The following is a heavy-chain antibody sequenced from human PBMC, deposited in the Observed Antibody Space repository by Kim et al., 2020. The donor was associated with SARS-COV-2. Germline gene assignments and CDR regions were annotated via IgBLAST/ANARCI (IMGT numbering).Heavy chain of an antibody. CDR3: TTQVSTIREPYYYYYGMDV. J-gene: IGHJ6*02. Sequence: GGSLRLSCAASGFTFSNAWMSWVRQAPGKGLEWVGRIKSKTDGGTTDYAAPVKGRFTISRDDSKNTLYLQMNSPKTEDTAVYYCTTQVSTIREPYYYYYGMDVWGQGTTVTVSS. CDR2: IKSKTDGGTT. D-gene: IGHD5-12*01. V-gene: IGHV3-15*01. CDR1: GFTFSNAW.